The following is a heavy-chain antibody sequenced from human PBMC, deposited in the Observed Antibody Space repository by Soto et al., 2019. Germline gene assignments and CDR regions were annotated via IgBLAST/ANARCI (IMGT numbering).Heavy chain of an antibody. Sequence: QGHLVQSGAEVKKPGSSVKVSGKASEGTLLSSTISRVLQAPGHGLEWLGGTIPIFGIANYAQKFQGRVTITADESTGVAYMELSSLRSEDTAVYYCAGGEGETAMANVWGQGTTVTVSS. J-gene: IGHJ6*02. CDR2: TIPIFGIA. CDR3: AGGEGETAMANV. D-gene: IGHD5-18*01. CDR1: EGTLLSST. V-gene: IGHV1-69*01.